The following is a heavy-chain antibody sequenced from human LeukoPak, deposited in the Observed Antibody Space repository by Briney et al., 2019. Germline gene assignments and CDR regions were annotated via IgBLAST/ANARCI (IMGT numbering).Heavy chain of an antibody. V-gene: IGHV4-59*01. Sequence: SETLSLTCALSGGSIKNYYWSWMRQPLGKGLEWIGYVYYTGTTRYNPSLKSRVTIPVEASKNQFSLTLNSVTAADTAVYHCARQSDPYYHYGLDFWGQGTTVIVSS. CDR1: GGSIKNYY. J-gene: IGHJ6*02. CDR2: VYYTGTT. CDR3: ARQSDPYYHYGLDF.